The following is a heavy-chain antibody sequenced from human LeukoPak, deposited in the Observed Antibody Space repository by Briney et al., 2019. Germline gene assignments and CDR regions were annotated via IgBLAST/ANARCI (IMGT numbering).Heavy chain of an antibody. CDR3: ARDSAGNQYSSGNFDL. Sequence: GGSLRLSCAASGFTFSSYWMSWVRQAPGKGLEWVSVLYAGGESYYADSVLGRFTISRDNSNNTVFLEMNSLIADDTAVYFCARDSAGNQYSSGNFDLWGQGTLVTVSS. CDR2: LYAGGES. V-gene: IGHV3-53*01. D-gene: IGHD3-10*01. CDR1: GFTFSSYW. J-gene: IGHJ4*02.